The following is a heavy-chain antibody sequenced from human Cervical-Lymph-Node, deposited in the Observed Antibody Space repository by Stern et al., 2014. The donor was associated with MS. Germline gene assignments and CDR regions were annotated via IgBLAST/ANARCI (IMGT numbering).Heavy chain of an antibody. V-gene: IGHV1-46*01. Sequence: VQLEEYGDEMQKPGASVKLSCKASGYPFTNYYVHWVRQAPGQGLEWIGIINSNGGSAKYAQKFQGRVTMTSDTSTSTVSMELRSLRFDDTAVYYCARDKLHSDSYGMDIWGQGTTVTVSS. CDR2: INSNGGSA. D-gene: IGHD2-21*01. J-gene: IGHJ6*02. CDR3: ARDKLHSDSYGMDI. CDR1: GYPFTNYY.